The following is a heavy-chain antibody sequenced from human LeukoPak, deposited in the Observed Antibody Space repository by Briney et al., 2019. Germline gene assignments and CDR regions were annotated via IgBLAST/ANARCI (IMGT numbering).Heavy chain of an antibody. CDR3: ARIGRRYGDYAAY. Sequence: GGSLRLSCAASGFTFSSYSMSWVRQAPGKGLEWVSSISSSSSYIYYADSVKGRFTISRDNAKNSLYLQMNSLRAEDTAVYYCARIGRRYGDYAAYWGQGTLVTVSS. CDR1: GFTFSSYS. V-gene: IGHV3-21*04. D-gene: IGHD4-17*01. CDR2: ISSSSSYI. J-gene: IGHJ4*02.